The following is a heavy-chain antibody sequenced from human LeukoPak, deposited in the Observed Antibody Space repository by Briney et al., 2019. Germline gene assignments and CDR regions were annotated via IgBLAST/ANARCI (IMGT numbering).Heavy chain of an antibody. Sequence: SQTLSLTCVISGDSVSSNNAAWNWIRQSPSRGLEWLGRKYYRSKWYYDYAVSVKSRITINPDTSKNQFSLQLNSVTPEDTAVYYCAREFEHQLAYDAFDIWGQGTMVTVSS. J-gene: IGHJ3*02. CDR1: GDSVSSNNAA. V-gene: IGHV6-1*01. D-gene: IGHD6-13*01. CDR2: KYYRSKWYY. CDR3: AREFEHQLAYDAFDI.